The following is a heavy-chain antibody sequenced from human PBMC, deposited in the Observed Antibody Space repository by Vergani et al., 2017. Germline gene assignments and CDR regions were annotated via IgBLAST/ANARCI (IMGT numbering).Heavy chain of an antibody. D-gene: IGHD2-2*01. J-gene: IGHJ3*02. V-gene: IGHV4-59*01. Sequence: QVQLQESGPGLVKPSETLSLTCTVSAGSISTYYSSCIRHPPGKGLVWFGYLYYSGSTNYNPSLKSRVTISVDTSKNQFSLKLSSVTAADTAVYYCGRGIYAYDGFDIWGQGTMVTVSS. CDR1: AGSISTYY. CDR2: LYYSGST. CDR3: GRGIYAYDGFDI.